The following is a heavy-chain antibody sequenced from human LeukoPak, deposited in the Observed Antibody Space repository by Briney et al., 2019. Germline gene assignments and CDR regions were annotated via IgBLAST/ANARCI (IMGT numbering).Heavy chain of an antibody. J-gene: IGHJ4*02. CDR3: ARAKAGYRAYSRYYFDY. CDR2: MNPNSGNT. V-gene: IGHV1-8*03. CDR1: GYTFTSYD. Sequence: GASVKVSCKASGYTFTSYDINWVRQATEQGLEWMGWMNPNSGNTGYAQKFQGRVTITRNTSISTAYMELSSLRSEDSAVYYCARAKAGYRAYSRYYFDYWGQGTLVTVSS. D-gene: IGHD2-21*01.